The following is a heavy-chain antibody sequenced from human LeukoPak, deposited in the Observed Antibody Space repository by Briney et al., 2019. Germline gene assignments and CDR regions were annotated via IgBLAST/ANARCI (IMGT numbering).Heavy chain of an antibody. Sequence: PGGSLRLSCAASGFTFSDYYMSWIRQAPGKGLEWVSYISSSGSTIYYADSVKGRFTISRDNAKNSLYLQMNSLRAEDTAVYYCARRYYYDSSGYYYSPGDAFDIWGQGTMVTVSS. J-gene: IGHJ3*02. CDR1: GFTFSDYY. D-gene: IGHD3-22*01. CDR3: ARRYYYDSSGYYYSPGDAFDI. CDR2: ISSSGSTI. V-gene: IGHV3-11*04.